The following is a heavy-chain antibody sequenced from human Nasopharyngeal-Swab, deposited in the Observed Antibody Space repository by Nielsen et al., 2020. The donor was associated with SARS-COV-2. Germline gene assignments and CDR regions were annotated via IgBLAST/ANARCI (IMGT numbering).Heavy chain of an antibody. V-gene: IGHV3-30*03. J-gene: IGHJ4*02. Sequence: GESLKISCAASGFTFSSYGMHWVRQAPGQGLEWVAVISYDGSNKYYADSVKGRFTITRDNSKNTLYLQMNSLRPEDTAVYYCATERDAFDSWGQGTLVTVSS. CDR2: ISYDGSNK. CDR3: ATERDAFDS. CDR1: GFTFSSYG.